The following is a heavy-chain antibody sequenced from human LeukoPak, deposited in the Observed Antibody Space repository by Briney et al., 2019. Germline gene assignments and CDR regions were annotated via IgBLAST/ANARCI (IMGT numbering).Heavy chain of an antibody. D-gene: IGHD2-15*01. CDR3: ASAGWSDALDM. CDR1: GSTFRSYG. V-gene: IGHV3-74*01. J-gene: IGHJ3*02. CDR2: IISDGTST. Sequence: GGSLSLSCAASGSTFRSYGMHWVRQAPGKGLVWVSRIISDGTSTTYADSVKGRFTISRDNAKNTLYLQLDSLGAADTAIYYCASAGWSDALDMWGQGTRVTVSS.